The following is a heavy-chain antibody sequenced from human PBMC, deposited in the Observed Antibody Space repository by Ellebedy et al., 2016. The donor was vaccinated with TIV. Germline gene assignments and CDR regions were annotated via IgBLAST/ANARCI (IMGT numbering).Heavy chain of an antibody. Sequence: GESLKISCKGSGYSFTSYWIGWVRQMPGKGLEWMGIIYPGDSDTRYSPSFQGQVTISADKSISTAYLQWSSLKASDTAMYYCARHKYQLPHTLNPGYSSSWDAFDIWGQGTMVTVSS. J-gene: IGHJ3*02. V-gene: IGHV5-51*01. CDR3: ARHKYQLPHTLNPGYSSSWDAFDI. D-gene: IGHD6-13*01. CDR2: IYPGDSDT. CDR1: GYSFTSYW.